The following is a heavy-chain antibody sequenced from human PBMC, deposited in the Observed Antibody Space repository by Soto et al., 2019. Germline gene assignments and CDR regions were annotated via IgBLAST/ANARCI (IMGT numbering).Heavy chain of an antibody. V-gene: IGHV3-9*01. Sequence: EVQLVESGGGLVQPGRSLRLSCAASGFTFDDYAMHWVRQAPGKGLEWVSGISWNSGSIGYADSVKGRFTISRDKAKISLYMQMNSLRAEDTALYYCAKDKGGYYGSAPNDYWGQGTLVTVSS. CDR2: ISWNSGSI. J-gene: IGHJ4*02. D-gene: IGHD3-10*01. CDR3: AKDKGGYYGSAPNDY. CDR1: GFTFDDYA.